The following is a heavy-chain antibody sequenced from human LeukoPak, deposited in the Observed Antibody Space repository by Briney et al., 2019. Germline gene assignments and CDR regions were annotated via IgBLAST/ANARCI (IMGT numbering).Heavy chain of an antibody. J-gene: IGHJ4*02. V-gene: IGHV1-24*01. CDR1: GYTLTELS. D-gene: IGHD6-6*01. CDR2: FDPEDGET. Sequence: GASVKVSCKVSGYTLTELSMHWVRQAPGKGLEWMGGFDPEDGETIYAQKFQGRVTMTEDTSTDTAYMELSSLRSEDTAVYYCATDSLPSSPFIAALVYWGQGTLVTVSS. CDR3: ATDSLPSSPFIAALVY.